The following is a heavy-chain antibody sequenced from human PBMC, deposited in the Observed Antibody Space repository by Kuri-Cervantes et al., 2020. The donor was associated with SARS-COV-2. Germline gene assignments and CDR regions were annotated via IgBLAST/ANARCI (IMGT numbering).Heavy chain of an antibody. CDR1: GGSISSYY. CDR2: IYCSGST. J-gene: IGHJ5*02. D-gene: IGHD6-13*01. V-gene: IGHV4-59*01. CDR3: ARERHSSSWYNGWFDP. Sequence: SETLSLTCTVSGGSISSYYWSWIRQPPGKGLEWIGYIYCSGSTNYNPSLKSRVTISVDTSKNQFSLKLSSVTAADTAVYYCARERHSSSWYNGWFDPWGQGTLVTVSS.